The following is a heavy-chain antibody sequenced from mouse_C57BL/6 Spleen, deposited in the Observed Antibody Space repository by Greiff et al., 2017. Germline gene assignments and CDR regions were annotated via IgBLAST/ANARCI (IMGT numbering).Heavy chain of an antibody. CDR3: ARKLSGDYAMDY. CDR2: IYPRSGNT. CDR1: GYTFTSYG. Sequence: VQLQESGAELARPGASVKLSCKASGYTFTSYGISWVKQRTGQGLEWIGEIYPRSGNTYYNEKFKGKATLTADKSSSTAYMELRSLTSEDSAVYFCARKLSGDYAMDYWGQGTSVTVSS. J-gene: IGHJ4*01. D-gene: IGHD1-1*02. V-gene: IGHV1-81*01.